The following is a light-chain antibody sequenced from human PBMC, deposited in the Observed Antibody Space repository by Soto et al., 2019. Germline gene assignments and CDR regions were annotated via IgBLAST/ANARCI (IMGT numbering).Light chain of an antibody. J-gene: IGKJ3*01. CDR3: HQFGRSPLAA. Sequence: EIVLTQSPGPLSLSPGERATLSCRASQSVSNTYLAWYQQKPGQAPRLLIYGASTRATGIPDRFSGSGSGTDFTLTISRLEPEDFAVYYCHQFGRSPLAAFGPGTKVDIK. CDR1: QSVSNTY. CDR2: GAS. V-gene: IGKV3-20*01.